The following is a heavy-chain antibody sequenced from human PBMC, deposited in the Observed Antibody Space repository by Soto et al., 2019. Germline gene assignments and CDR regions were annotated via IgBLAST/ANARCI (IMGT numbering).Heavy chain of an antibody. CDR3: ARAPDYYDSSGYYDY. D-gene: IGHD3-22*01. J-gene: IGHJ4*02. V-gene: IGHV1-69*13. CDR1: GGTFSSYA. Sequence: SVKVSCKASGGTFSSYAISWVRQAPGQGLEWMGGIIPIFGTANYAQKFQGRVTITADESTSTAYMELSSLRSEDTAVYYCARAPDYYDSSGYYDYWGQGTLVTVSS. CDR2: IIPIFGTA.